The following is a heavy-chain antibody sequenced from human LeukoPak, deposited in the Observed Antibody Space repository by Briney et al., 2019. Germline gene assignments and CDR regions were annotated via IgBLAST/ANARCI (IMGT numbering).Heavy chain of an antibody. J-gene: IGHJ4*02. Sequence: GGSLRLSCAASGFTVSSYYISWVRQAPGEGLEWVSVIYSGGSTYYTDSVKGRFTISRDNSKNTLYLQMNSLRAEDTAVYYCARDASSSWFYFDLWGQGTLVTVSS. D-gene: IGHD6-13*01. CDR2: IYSGGST. CDR1: GFTVSSYY. V-gene: IGHV3-66*01. CDR3: ARDASSSWFYFDL.